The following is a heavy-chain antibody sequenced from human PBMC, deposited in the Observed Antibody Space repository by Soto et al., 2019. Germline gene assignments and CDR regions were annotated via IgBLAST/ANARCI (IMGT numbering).Heavy chain of an antibody. CDR1: GGTFSSYA. Sequence: ASVKVSCKASGGTFSSYAISWVRQAPGQGLEWMGGIIPIFGTANYAQKFQGRVTITADESTSTAYMELSSLRSEDTAVYYCAITDCSGGSCYSGWFDPWGQGTLVTVSS. D-gene: IGHD2-15*01. V-gene: IGHV1-69*13. CDR3: AITDCSGGSCYSGWFDP. CDR2: IIPIFGTA. J-gene: IGHJ5*02.